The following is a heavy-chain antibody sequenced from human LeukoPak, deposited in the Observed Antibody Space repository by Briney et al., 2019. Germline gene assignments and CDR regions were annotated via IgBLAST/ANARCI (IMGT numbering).Heavy chain of an antibody. CDR2: ISSSSSSI. D-gene: IGHD6-19*01. CDR3: ARRRRYSSGWYRGFEDC. Sequence: GGSLRLSCAASRFAFSDYGMSWVRQAPGKGLEWVSYISSSSSSIYYADSVKGRFTISRDNAKKSLFLQMNSLRAEDTAVYYCARRRRYSSGWYRGFEDCWGQGTLVTVSS. CDR1: RFAFSDYG. J-gene: IGHJ4*02. V-gene: IGHV3-48*01.